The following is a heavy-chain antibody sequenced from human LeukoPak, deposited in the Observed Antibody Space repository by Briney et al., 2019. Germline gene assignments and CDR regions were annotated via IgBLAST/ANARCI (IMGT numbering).Heavy chain of an antibody. CDR2: INHSGST. V-gene: IGHV4-34*01. CDR1: GGSFSGYY. CDR3: ARGSDVAFDI. Sequence: SETLSLTCAVYGGSFSGYYWSWIRQPPGKGLEWIGEINHSGSTNYNPSLKSRVTISVDTSKNQFSLKLSSVTAADTAVYYCARGSDVAFDIWGQGTMVAVSS. J-gene: IGHJ3*02.